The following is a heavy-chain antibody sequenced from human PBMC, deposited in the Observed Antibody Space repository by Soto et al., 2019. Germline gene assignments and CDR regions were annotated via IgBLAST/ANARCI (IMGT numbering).Heavy chain of an antibody. CDR3: ARAKILTGTNWLDA. J-gene: IGHJ5*02. CDR2: IYRSGTT. D-gene: IGHD3-9*01. CDR1: GGSISSGDYY. V-gene: IGHV4-30-4*01. Sequence: PSETLSLTCTVSGGSISSGDYYWSWFRQPPGKGLEWIGYIYRSGTTYYNPSLNSRVAISVDTSENQFSLNLNSVTAADTAVYYCARAKILTGTNWLDAWGQGTLVTVSS.